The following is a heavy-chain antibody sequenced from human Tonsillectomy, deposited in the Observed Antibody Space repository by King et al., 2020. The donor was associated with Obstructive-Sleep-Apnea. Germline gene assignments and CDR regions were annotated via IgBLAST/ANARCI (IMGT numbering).Heavy chain of an antibody. CDR1: GCTFSSYD. Sequence: VQLVESGGGLVQPGGSLRLSCAASGCTFSSYDMHWVRQPTGKSLELVSSIGTAGDTYYPGSVKGRLPFSRENAKNSLYLQMNSLRAGDTAVYYCAREGSSEVFDYWGQGTLVTVSS. CDR3: AREGSSEVFDY. V-gene: IGHV3-13*01. J-gene: IGHJ4*02. CDR2: IGTAGDT.